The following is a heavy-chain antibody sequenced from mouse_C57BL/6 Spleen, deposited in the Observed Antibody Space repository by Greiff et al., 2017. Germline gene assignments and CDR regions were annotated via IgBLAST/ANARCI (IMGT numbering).Heavy chain of an antibody. CDR2: INPNNGGT. CDR3: ARLLPLAY. CDR1: GYTFTDYY. J-gene: IGHJ3*01. V-gene: IGHV1-26*01. D-gene: IGHD1-1*01. Sequence: VQLQQSGPELVKPGASVKISCKASGYTFTDYYMNWVKQSHGKSLEWIGDINPNNGGTSYNQKFKGKATLTVDKSSSTAYMQLRSLTSEDSAVYYCARLLPLAYWGQGTLVTVSA.